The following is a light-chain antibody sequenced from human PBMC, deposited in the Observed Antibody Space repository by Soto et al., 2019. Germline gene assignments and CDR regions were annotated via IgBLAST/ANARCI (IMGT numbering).Light chain of an antibody. J-gene: IGLJ2*01. Sequence: QSLLTHPASLSGSPGQSITISCTGTSSDIGNYDFVSWYQQVPGTAPKAMIYEVSSRPSGVSNRFSGSKSGNTASLTISGLQAEDEAYYYCSSYTTSTSFILFGGGTKVTVL. V-gene: IGLV2-14*01. CDR3: SSYTTSTSFIL. CDR2: EVS. CDR1: SSDIGNYDF.